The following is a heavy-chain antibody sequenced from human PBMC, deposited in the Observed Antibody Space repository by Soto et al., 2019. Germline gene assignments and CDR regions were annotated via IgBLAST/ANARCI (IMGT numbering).Heavy chain of an antibody. CDR1: GASISSYY. CDR3: ASAPPLLYFGGRIGAFDV. Sequence: QVQLQESGPGLVKPSETLSLTCTVSGASISSYYWSWIRQPPGKGLEWIGYIYSSGSTDYNPSLKSRVTISVDTSKNQFSLKLSSVTTADTAVYYCASAPPLLYFGGRIGAFDVWGPGTVVPVSS. J-gene: IGHJ3*01. D-gene: IGHD3-10*01. V-gene: IGHV4-59*13. CDR2: IYSSGST.